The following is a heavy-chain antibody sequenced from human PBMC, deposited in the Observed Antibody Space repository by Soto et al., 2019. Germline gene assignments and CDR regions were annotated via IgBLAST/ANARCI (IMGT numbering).Heavy chain of an antibody. J-gene: IGHJ3*02. D-gene: IGHD3-22*01. CDR3: ARDTNYYASSGYYRSDAFDI. Sequence: QVQLVESGGGVVQPGRSLRLSCAASGFTFSSYGMHWVRQAPGKGLEWGAVIWYDGSNKYYADSVKGRFTISRDNSKNTLYLQMNSLRAEDTAVYDCARDTNYYASSGYYRSDAFDIWGQGTMVTVSS. CDR2: IWYDGSNK. CDR1: GFTFSSYG. V-gene: IGHV3-33*01.